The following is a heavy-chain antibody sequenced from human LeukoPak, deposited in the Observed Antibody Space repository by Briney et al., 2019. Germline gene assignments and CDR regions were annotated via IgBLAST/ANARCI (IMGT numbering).Heavy chain of an antibody. V-gene: IGHV1-46*01. CDR2: INPSGGST. J-gene: IGHJ4*02. CDR1: GYTFTSYY. CDR3: ARDAAGDYYFDY. D-gene: IGHD3-10*01. Sequence: ASVKVSCKASGYTFTSYYMHWVRQAPGQGLEWMGIINPSGGSTSHAQKFQGRVTMTRDTSTSTVYMELSSLRSEDTAVYYCARDAAGDYYFDYWGQGTLVTVSS.